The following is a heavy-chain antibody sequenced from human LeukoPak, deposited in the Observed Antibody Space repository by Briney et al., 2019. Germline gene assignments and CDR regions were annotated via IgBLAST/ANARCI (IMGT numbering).Heavy chain of an antibody. J-gene: IGHJ4*02. D-gene: IGHD6-13*01. V-gene: IGHV1-24*01. CDR2: FDPEDGET. CDR3: ATEGNSSSWYYFDY. Sequence: ASVKVSCKVSGYTLTESSMHWVRQTPGKGLERMGGFDPEDGETIYAQKFQGRVTMTEDTSTDTAYMELSSLRSEDTAVYYCATEGNSSSWYYFDYWRQGTLVTVSS. CDR1: GYTLTESS.